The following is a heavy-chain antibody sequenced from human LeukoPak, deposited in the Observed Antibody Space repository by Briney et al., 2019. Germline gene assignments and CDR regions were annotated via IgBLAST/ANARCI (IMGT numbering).Heavy chain of an antibody. D-gene: IGHD3-10*01. Sequence: ASVKVSCKASGYTFTSYGISWVRQAPGQGLEWMGWISAYNGNTNYAQKLQGRVTMTTDTSTSTAYMELRSLRSDDTAVYYCARETYYHGSGSYYVDYWGQGTLVTVSS. V-gene: IGHV1-18*01. CDR1: GYTFTSYG. CDR3: ARETYYHGSGSYYVDY. CDR2: ISAYNGNT. J-gene: IGHJ4*02.